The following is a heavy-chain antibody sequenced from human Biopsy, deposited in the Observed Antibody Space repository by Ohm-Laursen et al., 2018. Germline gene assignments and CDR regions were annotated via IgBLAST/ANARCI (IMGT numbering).Heavy chain of an antibody. V-gene: IGHV3-9*01. J-gene: IGHJ4*01. D-gene: IGHD6-25*01. CDR3: TKRRTAVRPFDS. Sequence: SLRLSCSASGFIFSDYGMHWVRQAPGKGLEWVSGISGSSNNIIYADSVRGRFAISRDNAKSSLYLEMNSLRSEDTAFYYCTKRRTAVRPFDSWGHGTLVTVSS. CDR2: ISGSSNNI. CDR1: GFIFSDYG.